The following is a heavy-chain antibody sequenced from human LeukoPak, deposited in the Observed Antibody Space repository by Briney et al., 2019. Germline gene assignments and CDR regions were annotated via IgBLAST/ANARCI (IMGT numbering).Heavy chain of an antibody. J-gene: IGHJ3*02. CDR2: IIPIFGTA. D-gene: IGHD2-2*01. CDR1: GGTFSSYA. CDR3: ARLPTSWDAFDI. Sequence: SVKVSCKASGGTFSSYAISWVRQAPGQGLEWMGGIIPIFGTANYAQKFQGRVTITTDESTSTAYIELSSLRSEDTAVYYCARLPTSWDAFDIWGQGTMVTVSS. V-gene: IGHV1-69*05.